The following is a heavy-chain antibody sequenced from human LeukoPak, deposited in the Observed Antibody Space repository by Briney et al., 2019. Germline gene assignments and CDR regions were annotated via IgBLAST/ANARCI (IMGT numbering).Heavy chain of an antibody. CDR2: IDVGRGKT. D-gene: IGHD3-10*01. Sequence: SLKVSCTASGFTFTSFAIQWVRQARGQGLVWVGWIDVGRGKTNYAQKFKGRVTITRDKSTSTAYMELNTEDSAVYYCAADVSPGPKALDPWGQGTLVTVS. CDR3: AADVSPGPKALDP. V-gene: IGHV1-58*02. J-gene: IGHJ5*02. CDR1: GFTFTSFA.